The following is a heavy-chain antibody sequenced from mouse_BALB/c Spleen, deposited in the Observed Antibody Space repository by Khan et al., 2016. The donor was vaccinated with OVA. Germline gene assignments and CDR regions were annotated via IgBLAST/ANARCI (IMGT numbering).Heavy chain of an antibody. CDR2: ISTGDTT. V-gene: IGHV5-6-5*01. Sequence: EVKLVESGGGLVKPGGSLKVSCAASGFTFSNYAMSWVRQTPEKRLEWVASISTGDTTYYSDSVKGRLTIYRDNARNILYLQMNGWRSDDTAMYYCARDYWFDYWGQGTLVTVSA. CDR3: ARDYWFDY. J-gene: IGHJ3*01. CDR1: GFTFSNYA.